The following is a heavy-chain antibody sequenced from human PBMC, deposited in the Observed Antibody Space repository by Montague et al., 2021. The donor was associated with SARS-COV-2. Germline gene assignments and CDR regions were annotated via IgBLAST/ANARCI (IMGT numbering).Heavy chain of an antibody. D-gene: IGHD5-18*01. CDR2: ISSSSYI. CDR3: VRDTAMVHNWFDP. J-gene: IGHJ5*02. V-gene: IGHV3-21*04. Sequence: SLILSCAASGFTFSSYSMNWVRQAPVKGLEWVSSISSSSYIYYAXSVKGRFTISRDNAKNSLYLQMNSLRAEDTAVYYCVRDTAMVHNWFDPWGQGTLVTASS. CDR1: GFTFSSYS.